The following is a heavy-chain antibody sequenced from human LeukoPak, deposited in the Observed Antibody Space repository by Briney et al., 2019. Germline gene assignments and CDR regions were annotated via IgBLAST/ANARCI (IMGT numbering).Heavy chain of an antibody. J-gene: IGHJ5*02. CDR1: GFTFSNAW. V-gene: IGHV3-15*07. Sequence: GGSLRLSCAASGFTFSNAWMNWVRQAPGKGLERVGRIKSKTDGGTTDYAAPVKGRFTISRDDSKNTLYLQMNSLKTEDTAVYYCTTGPRPFWSGYISWGQGTLATAPS. CDR3: TTGPRPFWSGYIS. D-gene: IGHD3-3*01. CDR2: IKSKTDGGTT.